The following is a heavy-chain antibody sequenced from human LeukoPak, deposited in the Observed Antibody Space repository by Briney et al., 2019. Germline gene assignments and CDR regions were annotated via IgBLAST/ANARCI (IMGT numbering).Heavy chain of an antibody. CDR2: IYPGNSDT. Sequence: GESLKISCKGSGYSFTSYWIGWVRQMPGKDLEWMGIIYPGNSDTRYSPSFQGQVTISAAKSISTAYLQWSSLKASDTATYYCARLGRWLHSSAEYFQHSGQGNLVTVSS. CDR1: GYSFTSYW. D-gene: IGHD5-24*01. CDR3: ARLGRWLHSSAEYFQH. V-gene: IGHV5-51*01. J-gene: IGHJ1*01.